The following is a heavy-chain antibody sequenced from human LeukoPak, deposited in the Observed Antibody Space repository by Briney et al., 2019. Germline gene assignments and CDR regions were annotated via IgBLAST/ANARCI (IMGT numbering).Heavy chain of an antibody. CDR1: GYAISSGYY. CDR2: IYHSRTT. J-gene: IGHJ4*02. V-gene: IGHV4-38-2*01. D-gene: IGHD4-17*01. CDR3: ARHRAYGDHDY. Sequence: SSETLSLTCAVSGYAISSGYYWGWIRQPPGKGREWIGSIYHSRTTYYNPSLKSRVTISVDTSKNQFSLKLRSVTAADTAVYYCARHRAYGDHDYWGQGTLVTVSS.